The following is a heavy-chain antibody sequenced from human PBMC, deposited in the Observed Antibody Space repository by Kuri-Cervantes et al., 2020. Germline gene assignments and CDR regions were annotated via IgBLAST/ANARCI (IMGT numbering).Heavy chain of an antibody. CDR1: GFTFSSYW. D-gene: IGHD3-16*02. Sequence: GGSLRLSCAASGFTFSSYWMHWVRQAPGKGLVWVSRINSDGSSTSYADSAKGRFTISRDNAKNTLYLQMNSLRAEDTAVYYCAREWTFTFGGVIARVHDYWGQGTLVTVSS. J-gene: IGHJ4*02. CDR3: AREWTFTFGGVIARVHDY. CDR2: INSDGSST. V-gene: IGHV3-74*01.